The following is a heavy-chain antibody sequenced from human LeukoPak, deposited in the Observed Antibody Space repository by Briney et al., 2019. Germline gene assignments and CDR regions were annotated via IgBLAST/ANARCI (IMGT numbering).Heavy chain of an antibody. CDR1: GFTFSSYA. CDR2: ISGSGGST. J-gene: IGHJ4*02. CDR3: AKNGHGSGSYYPRTKYYFDY. D-gene: IGHD3-10*01. Sequence: AGGSLRLSCAASGFTFSSYAMSWVRQAPGKGLEWVSAISGSGGSTYYADFVKGRFTISRDNSKNTLYLQMNSLRAEDTAVYYCAKNGHGSGSYYPRTKYYFDYWGQGTLVTVSS. V-gene: IGHV3-23*01.